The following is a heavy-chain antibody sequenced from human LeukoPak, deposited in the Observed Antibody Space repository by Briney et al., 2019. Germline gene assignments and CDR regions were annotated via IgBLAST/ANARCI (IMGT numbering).Heavy chain of an antibody. V-gene: IGHV4-59*01. CDR2: IYYSGST. Sequence: SETLSLTFTVSGGSISSYYWSWIRQPPGKGLEWIGYIYYSGSTNYNPSLKSRVTISVDTSKNQFSLKLSSVTAADTAVYYCARERVGATQDAFDIWGQGTMVTVSS. CDR1: GGSISSYY. D-gene: IGHD1-26*01. CDR3: ARERVGATQDAFDI. J-gene: IGHJ3*02.